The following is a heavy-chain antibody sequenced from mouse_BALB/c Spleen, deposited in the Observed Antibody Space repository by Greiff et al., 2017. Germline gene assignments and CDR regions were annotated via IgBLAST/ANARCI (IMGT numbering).Heavy chain of an antibody. D-gene: IGHD2-4*01. CDR2: IYPGNSDT. CDR1: GYTFTSYW. V-gene: IGHV1-5*01. Sequence: EVQLQQSGTVLARPGASVKMSCKASGYTFTSYWMHWVKQRPGQGLEWSGAIYPGNSDTSYNQKFKGKAKLTAVTSTSTAYMELSSLTNEDSAVYYCTTPGYDYGDYYAMDYWGQGTSVTVSS. J-gene: IGHJ4*01. CDR3: TTPGYDYGDYYAMDY.